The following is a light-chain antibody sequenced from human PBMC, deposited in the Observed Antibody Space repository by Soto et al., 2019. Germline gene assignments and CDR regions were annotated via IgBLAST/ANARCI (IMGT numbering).Light chain of an antibody. Sequence: QPVLTQSSSASASLGSSVKLTCTLSSGPSSYIIAWHQQQPGKAPRYLMKLEGSGSYNKGSGVPDRFSGSSSGADRYLTISNLQSEDEADYYCETWDRNTKVFGGGTKLTVL. J-gene: IGLJ3*02. CDR2: LEGSGSY. CDR1: SGPSSYI. CDR3: ETWDRNTKV. V-gene: IGLV4-60*03.